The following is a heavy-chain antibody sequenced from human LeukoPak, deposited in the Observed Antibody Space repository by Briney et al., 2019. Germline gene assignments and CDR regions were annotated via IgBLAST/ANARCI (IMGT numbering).Heavy chain of an antibody. CDR1: GGSFSGYY. V-gene: IGHV4-34*01. CDR3: ARGVYCSGGNCYLPLDS. J-gene: IGHJ4*02. CDR2: INHSGST. Sequence: SGTLSLTCAVYGGSFSGYYWSWIRQPPGKGLEWIGEINHSGSTNYSPSLQSRVTISVDTSKNQFSLKLSSVTAADTAVYYCARGVYCSGGNCYLPLDSWGQGTLVTASS. D-gene: IGHD2-15*01.